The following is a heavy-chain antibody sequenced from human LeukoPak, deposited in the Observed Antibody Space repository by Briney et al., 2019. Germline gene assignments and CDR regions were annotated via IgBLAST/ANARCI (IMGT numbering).Heavy chain of an antibody. D-gene: IGHD3-3*01. CDR1: GGSIGSYY. J-gene: IGHJ4*02. Sequence: SETLSLTCTLSGGSIGSYYWSWIRQPAGKGLEWIGRIYTSGSTSYNPSLKSRVTMSVDTSKNQFSLKLSSVTAADTAVYYCARGHYDFWSGYYTYFDYWGQGTLVTVSS. V-gene: IGHV4-4*07. CDR3: ARGHYDFWSGYYTYFDY. CDR2: IYTSGST.